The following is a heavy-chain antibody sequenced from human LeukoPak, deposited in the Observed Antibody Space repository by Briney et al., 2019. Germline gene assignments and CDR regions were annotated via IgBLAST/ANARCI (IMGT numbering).Heavy chain of an antibody. CDR3: AREWKYNAFEI. Sequence: SETLSLTCTVSGGSISSGSYYWSWIRQPAGKGLEWIGRIYTSGSTNYNPSLKSRVTISVDTSKNQFSLKLKSMTAADTAVYYCAREWKYNAFEIWGQGTMVTVSS. D-gene: IGHD1-7*01. V-gene: IGHV4-61*02. CDR2: IYTSGST. J-gene: IGHJ3*02. CDR1: GGSISSGSYY.